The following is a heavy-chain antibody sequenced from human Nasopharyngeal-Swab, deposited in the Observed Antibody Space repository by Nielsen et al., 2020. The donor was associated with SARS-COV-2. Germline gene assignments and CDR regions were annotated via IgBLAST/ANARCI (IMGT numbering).Heavy chain of an antibody. CDR2: INPSGGST. CDR1: GYTFTSYY. CDR3: ARDRVNTVTTVEPPFWKGYYYYGMDV. J-gene: IGHJ6*02. Sequence: ASVKVSCKASGYTFTSYYMHWVRQAPGQGLEWMGIINPSGGSTSYAQRFQGRATMTRDTSTSTVYMELSSLRSEDTAVYYCARDRVNTVTTVEPPFWKGYYYYGMDVWGQGTTVTVSS. V-gene: IGHV1-46*01. D-gene: IGHD4-17*01.